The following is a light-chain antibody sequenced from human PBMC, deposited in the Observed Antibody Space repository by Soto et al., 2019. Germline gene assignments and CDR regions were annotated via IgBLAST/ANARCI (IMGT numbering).Light chain of an antibody. J-gene: IGLJ3*02. CDR2: SNI. CDR3: AAWDDSLNAPV. Sequence: QAVVTQPPSASGTPGQRVTISCSGSFSNIGSNSINWYQQLPGTAPQLLIYSNIERPSGVSDRFSGSKSGTSASLAISGLQSEDEAHYYCAAWDDSLNAPVFGGGTKLTVL. CDR1: FSNIGSNS. V-gene: IGLV1-44*01.